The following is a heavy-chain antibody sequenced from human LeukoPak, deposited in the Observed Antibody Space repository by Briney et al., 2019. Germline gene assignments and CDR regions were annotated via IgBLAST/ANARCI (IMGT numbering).Heavy chain of an antibody. CDR3: ARDPSLDGTDAFDI. J-gene: IGHJ3*02. Sequence: PGGSLRLSCAASGFTFSSYAMHWVRQAPGMGLEWVAVISYDGSNKYYADSVKGRFTISRDNSKNTLYLQMNSLRAEDTAVYYCARDPSLDGTDAFDIWGQGTMVTVSS. CDR2: ISYDGSNK. V-gene: IGHV3-30-3*01. CDR1: GFTFSSYA. D-gene: IGHD3-10*01.